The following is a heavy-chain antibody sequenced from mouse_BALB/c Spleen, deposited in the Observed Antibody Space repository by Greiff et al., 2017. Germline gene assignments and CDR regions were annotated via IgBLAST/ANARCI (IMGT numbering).Heavy chain of an antibody. D-gene: IGHD2-2*01. Sequence: EVHLVESGGGLVQPGGSRKLSCAASGFTFSSFGMHWVRQAPEKGLEWVAYISSGSSTIYYADTVKGRFTISRDNPKNTLFLQMTSLRSEDTAMYYCARWGYGYDAWFAYWGQGTLVTVSA. CDR3: ARWGYGYDAWFAY. CDR2: ISSGSSTI. CDR1: GFTFSSFG. J-gene: IGHJ3*01. V-gene: IGHV5-17*02.